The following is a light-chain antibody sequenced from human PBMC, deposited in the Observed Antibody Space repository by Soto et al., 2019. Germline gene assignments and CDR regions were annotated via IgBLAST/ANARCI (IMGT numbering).Light chain of an antibody. CDR3: QQHGSSPIT. Sequence: EIVLSQSPGTLSLSPGERATLSCRADRSVSDTLLTWFQQKPGQAPRLLIFGTSNRAPGIPDRFSGSGSGTDFTLTISRLEPEDFAVYYCQQHGSSPITFGQGTLLEIK. CDR2: GTS. J-gene: IGKJ5*01. CDR1: RSVSDTL. V-gene: IGKV3-20*01.